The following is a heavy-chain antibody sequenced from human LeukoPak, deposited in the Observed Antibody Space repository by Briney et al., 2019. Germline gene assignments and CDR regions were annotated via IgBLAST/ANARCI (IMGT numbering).Heavy chain of an antibody. V-gene: IGHV3-21*01. CDR2: ISSSSSYI. Sequence: GGSLRLSCAASGFTFSSYSMNGVRQAPGKGLEWVSSISSSSSYIYYADSVKGRFTISRDNAKNSLYLQMNSLRAEDTAVYYCARDPGVAGTCFDYWGQGTLVTVSS. CDR1: GFTFSSYS. D-gene: IGHD6-19*01. J-gene: IGHJ4*02. CDR3: ARDPGVAGTCFDY.